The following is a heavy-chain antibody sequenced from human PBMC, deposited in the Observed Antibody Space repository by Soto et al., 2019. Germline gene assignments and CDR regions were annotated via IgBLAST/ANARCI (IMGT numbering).Heavy chain of an antibody. CDR3: AMLNSGSYSYHGMDV. J-gene: IGHJ6*02. D-gene: IGHD1-26*01. V-gene: IGHV3-23*01. CDR1: GFTFSSYA. Sequence: EVQLLESGGDLVQPGGSLRLSCAASGFTFSSYAMNWVRQAPGKGLERVSAISGSGGNTFYADSVKGRFTISRENSKNTLFLQMHSLRAEDTAIYYCAMLNSGSYSYHGMDVWGQGTTVTVSS. CDR2: ISGSGGNT.